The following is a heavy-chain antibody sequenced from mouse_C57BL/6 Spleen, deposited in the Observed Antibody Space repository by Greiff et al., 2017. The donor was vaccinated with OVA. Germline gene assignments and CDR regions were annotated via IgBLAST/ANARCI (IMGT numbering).Heavy chain of an antibody. V-gene: IGHV3-6*01. J-gene: IGHJ1*03. CDR1: GYSITSGYY. CDR3: ARADPSGYFDV. Sequence: ESGPGLVKPSQSLSLTCSVTGYSITSGYYWNWIRQFPGNKLEWMGYISYDGSNNYNPSLKNRISITRDTSKNQFFLKLNSVTTEDTATYYCARADPSGYFDVWGTGTTVTVSS. CDR2: ISYDGSN.